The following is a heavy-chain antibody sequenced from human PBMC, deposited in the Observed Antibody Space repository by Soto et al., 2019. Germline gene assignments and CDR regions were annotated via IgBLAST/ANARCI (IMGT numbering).Heavy chain of an antibody. Sequence: PGGSLRLSCAASGFTFSSYSMYWVRQAPGKGLEWVSSISSRSSYIFYADSVKGRFTISRDSAKNSLYLQMNSLRAEDTAVYYCARFKDGGGNYYYYMDFWGKGTTVTVSS. V-gene: IGHV3-21*01. D-gene: IGHD3-16*01. CDR2: ISSRSSYI. CDR1: GFTFSSYS. CDR3: ARFKDGGGNYYYYMDF. J-gene: IGHJ6*03.